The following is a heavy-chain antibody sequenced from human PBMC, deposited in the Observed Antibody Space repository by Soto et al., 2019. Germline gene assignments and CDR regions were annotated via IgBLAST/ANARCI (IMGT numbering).Heavy chain of an antibody. CDR2: ISDNSNDK. V-gene: IGHV3-23*01. CDR1: GFTFGNFH. Sequence: EVQLLESGGGLVQPGGSLRLSCAGSGFTFGNFHMTWVRQAPGEGLEWVSSISDNSNDKYYALSVRGRFAISRDNSRSTLYLQMNSLRVEDTGIYYCGKTTYRRSFFFWGQGTLVTVSS. J-gene: IGHJ4*02. D-gene: IGHD5-12*01. CDR3: GKTTYRRSFFF.